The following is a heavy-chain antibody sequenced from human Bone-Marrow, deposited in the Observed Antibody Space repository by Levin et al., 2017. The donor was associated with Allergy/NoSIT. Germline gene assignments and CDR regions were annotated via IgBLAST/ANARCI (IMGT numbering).Heavy chain of an antibody. Sequence: GGSLRLSCAASGFTFSSYGMHWVRQAPGKGLEWVAVIWYDGSNKYYADSVKGRFTISRDNSKNTLYLQMNSLRAEDTAVYYCARAERDYGDSIDFDYWGQGTLVTVSS. D-gene: IGHD4-17*01. CDR1: GFTFSSYG. CDR2: IWYDGSNK. CDR3: ARAERDYGDSIDFDY. J-gene: IGHJ4*02. V-gene: IGHV3-33*01.